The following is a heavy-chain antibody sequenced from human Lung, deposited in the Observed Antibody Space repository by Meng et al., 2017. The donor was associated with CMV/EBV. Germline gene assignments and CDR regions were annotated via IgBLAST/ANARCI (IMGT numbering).Heavy chain of an antibody. Sequence: ASXXVSXKASGYTFTSYYMHWVRQAPGQGLEWMGIINPSGGSTSYAQKFQGRVTMTRDTSTSTVYMELSSLRSEDTAVYYCARAGRYCSSTSCYNEDYYYSYGMDVWXQGTXVTGAS. V-gene: IGHV1-46*01. CDR1: GYTFTSYY. CDR3: ARAGRYCSSTSCYNEDYYYSYGMDV. CDR2: INPSGGST. J-gene: IGHJ6*02. D-gene: IGHD2-2*02.